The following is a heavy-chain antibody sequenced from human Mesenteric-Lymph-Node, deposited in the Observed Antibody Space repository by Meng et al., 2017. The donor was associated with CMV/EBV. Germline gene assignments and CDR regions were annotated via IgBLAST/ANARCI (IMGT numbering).Heavy chain of an antibody. J-gene: IGHJ5*02. D-gene: IGHD1-1*01. CDR3: VRLERGWFDP. Sequence: TFTVSGGPVSSTSSHWSWIRQPPGKGLEWIGYINYSGSTNYNPSLKSRVTISIDTSKKQFSLKMTSVTAADTAVYYCVRLERGWFDPWGQGSLVTVSS. V-gene: IGHV4-61*01. CDR1: GGPVSSTSSH. CDR2: INYSGST.